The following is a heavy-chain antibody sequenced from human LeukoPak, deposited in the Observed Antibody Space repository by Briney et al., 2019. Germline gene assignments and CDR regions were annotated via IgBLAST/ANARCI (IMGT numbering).Heavy chain of an antibody. CDR2: FYPYDSYT. CDR1: GYTFSSYW. Sequence: GESLKILCRGSGYTFSSYWIGWVRQMPGKGLEWMVMFYPYDSYTKYSPSFQGPVTISADKSINTAYLKWSSLKASDTAMYFCARRQMSSSSFWFDPWGQGTLVTVSS. J-gene: IGHJ5*02. V-gene: IGHV5-51*01. CDR3: ARRQMSSSSFWFDP. D-gene: IGHD6-6*01.